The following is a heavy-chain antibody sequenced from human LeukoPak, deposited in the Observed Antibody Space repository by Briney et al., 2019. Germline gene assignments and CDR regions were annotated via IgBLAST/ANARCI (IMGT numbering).Heavy chain of an antibody. CDR1: GFTVSSNY. V-gene: IGHV3-53*01. J-gene: IGHJ6*02. CDR3: ASPGGDYGDYYYYGMDV. CDR2: IYSGGST. Sequence: GGSLRLSCAASGFTVSSNYMSWVRQAPGKGLEWVSVIYSGGSTYYADSVKGRFTISRDNSKNTLYLQMNSLRAEDTAVYYCASPGGDYGDYYYYGMDVWGQGTTVTVSS. D-gene: IGHD4-17*01.